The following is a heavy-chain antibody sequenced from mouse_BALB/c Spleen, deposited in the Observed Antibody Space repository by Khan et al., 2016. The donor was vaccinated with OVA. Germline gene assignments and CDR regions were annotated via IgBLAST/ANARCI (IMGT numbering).Heavy chain of an antibody. J-gene: IGHJ4*01. CDR2: IWGDGNT. CDR1: GFSLTSYG. Sequence: QVQLKESGPGLVAPSQSLSITCTVSGFSLTSYGVSWVRQPPGKGLEWLGAIWGDGNTNFHSALRSRLSISKDNYKSQVFLKLNSLQTDNTATYYCAKDRGYYAVAYWGQGTSVTVSS. V-gene: IGHV2-3*01. CDR3: AKDRGYYAVAY.